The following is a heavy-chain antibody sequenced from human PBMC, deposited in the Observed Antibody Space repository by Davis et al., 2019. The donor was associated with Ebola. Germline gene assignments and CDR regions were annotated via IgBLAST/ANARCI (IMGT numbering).Heavy chain of an antibody. CDR3: ARETYYYDSSGYYYADFDY. D-gene: IGHD3-22*01. CDR2: IIPILGIA. CDR1: GGTFSSYT. J-gene: IGHJ4*02. V-gene: IGHV1-69*04. Sequence: SVKVSCKASGGTFSSYTISWVRPAPGQGLEWMGRIIPILGIANYAQKFQGRVTITADKSTSTAYMELSSLRSEDTAVYYCARETYYYDSSGYYYADFDYWGQGTLVTVSS.